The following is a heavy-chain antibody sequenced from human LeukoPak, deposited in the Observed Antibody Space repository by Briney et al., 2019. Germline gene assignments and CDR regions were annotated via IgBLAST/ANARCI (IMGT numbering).Heavy chain of an antibody. Sequence: SETLSLTCAVSGGSIGSGGYSWSWIRQPPGTGLEWIGYIYHSGSTYYNPSLKSRVTISVDRSKNQFSLKLSSVTAADTAVYYCARAGRRGGFDYWGQGTLVTVSS. CDR1: GGSIGSGGYS. CDR2: IYHSGST. V-gene: IGHV4-30-2*01. D-gene: IGHD3-10*01. CDR3: ARAGRRGGFDY. J-gene: IGHJ4*02.